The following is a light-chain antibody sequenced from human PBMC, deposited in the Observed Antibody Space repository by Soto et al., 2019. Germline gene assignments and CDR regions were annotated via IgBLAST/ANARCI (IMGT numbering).Light chain of an antibody. CDR1: QRVGSS. J-gene: IGKJ4*01. CDR2: GAS. CDR3: QQYNKWPPLT. V-gene: IGKV3-15*01. Sequence: EIVMTQSPVTLSVSPGERATLSCRASQRVGSSLAWYQQKPGQPPRLLIYGASTRATGIPARFSGSGSGTEFTLTISSLQSEDSATYYCQQYNKWPPLTFGGGTKVEIK.